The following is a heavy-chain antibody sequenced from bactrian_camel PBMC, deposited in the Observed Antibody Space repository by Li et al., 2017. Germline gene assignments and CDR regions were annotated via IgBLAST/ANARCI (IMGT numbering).Heavy chain of an antibody. CDR1: EVTASPDC. J-gene: IGHJ4*01. CDR3: ASREKTPKY. CDR2: IDTGGGNT. Sequence: VRLVESGGGSVQAGGSLRLTCTASEVTASPDCMGWFRQAPGKEREGVAAIDTGGGNTYYAGSVDGRFTISQDNAKNTVYLQMNSLKPEDTALYYCASREKTPKYWGQGTQVTVS. D-gene: IGHD1*01. V-gene: IGHV3S40*01.